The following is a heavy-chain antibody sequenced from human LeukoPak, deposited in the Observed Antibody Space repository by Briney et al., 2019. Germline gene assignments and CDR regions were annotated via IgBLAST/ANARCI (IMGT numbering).Heavy chain of an antibody. CDR3: ATLISGWSLY. V-gene: IGHV3-7*01. D-gene: IGHD6-19*01. J-gene: IGHJ4*02. CDR2: IKQDGSEK. Sequence: PGGSLRLSCAASGFTFISYWMSWVRQAPGKGLEWVANIKQDGSEKSYVDSVKGRFTISRDNAKNSLYLQMNSLRAEDTAVYYCATLISGWSLYWGQGTLVTVSS. CDR1: GFTFISYW.